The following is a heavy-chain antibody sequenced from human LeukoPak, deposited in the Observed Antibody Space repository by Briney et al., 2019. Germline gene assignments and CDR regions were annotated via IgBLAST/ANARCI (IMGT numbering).Heavy chain of an antibody. V-gene: IGHV3-23*01. J-gene: IGHJ4*02. CDR1: GFTFSSYA. CDR3: AKYYAARSRSFDF. D-gene: IGHD3-10*01. Sequence: GGSLRLSCAASGFTFSSYAMTWVRQSPGKGLEWVSVIGSGGDTYYSDSVQGRFTISRDNSKNTLYLQMNSLRADDTAVYYCAKYYAARSRSFDFWGQGTLITASS. CDR2: IGSGGDT.